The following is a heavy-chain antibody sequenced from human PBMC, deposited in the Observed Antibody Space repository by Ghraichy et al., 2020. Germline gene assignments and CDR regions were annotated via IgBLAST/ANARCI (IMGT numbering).Heavy chain of an antibody. CDR1: GGSISSSSYY. Sequence: SQTLSLTCTVSGGSISSSSYYWGWFRPPPGKGLECIGSINYSGSTYYNPSLKSRVTISVDTSKNQFSLKLRSVTAADTSVYYCARLSWHSYYFDFWGQGTLVTVSS. D-gene: IGHD2-15*01. CDR2: INYSGST. CDR3: ARLSWHSYYFDF. J-gene: IGHJ4*02. V-gene: IGHV4-39*01.